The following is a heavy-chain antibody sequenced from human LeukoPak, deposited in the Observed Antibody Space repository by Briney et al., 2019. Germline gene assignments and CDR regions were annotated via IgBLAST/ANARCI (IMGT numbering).Heavy chain of an antibody. CDR1: GFTFSAYT. D-gene: IGHD3-9*01. J-gene: IGHJ5*02. Sequence: PGGSLRLSCAASGFTFSAYTMNWVRQAPGRGLECFFSISYSGNYIYYADLVKGRFTISRDNAKNSLYLQMNSLRAEDTSVYYCARGKGYDILTGYFTWGQGTLVTVSS. V-gene: IGHV3-21*01. CDR3: ARGKGYDILTGYFT. CDR2: ISYSGNYI.